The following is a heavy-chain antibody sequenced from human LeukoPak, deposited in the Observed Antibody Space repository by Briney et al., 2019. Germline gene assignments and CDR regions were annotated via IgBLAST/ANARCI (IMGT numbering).Heavy chain of an antibody. Sequence: ASVKVSCKASGYTFTGYYMHWVRQAPGQGLEWMGWINPNSGGTNYAQKFQGRVTMTRDTSISTAYMELSRLRSDDTAVYYCAREARGSSGDWGWFDPWGQGTLVTVSS. CDR2: INPNSGGT. V-gene: IGHV1-2*02. CDR1: GYTFTGYY. CDR3: AREARGSSGDWGWFDP. J-gene: IGHJ5*02. D-gene: IGHD2-21*02.